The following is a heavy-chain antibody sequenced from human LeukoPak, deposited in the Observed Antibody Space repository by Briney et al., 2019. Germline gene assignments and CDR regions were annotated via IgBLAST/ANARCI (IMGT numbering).Heavy chain of an antibody. CDR3: ARRPYSSSWYYFDY. Sequence: GGSLRLSCAVSGFIFSDYYMSWIRRVPGKGLECISYISGSGSAIYYADSLQGRFTISRDNAKNSLYLQMNSLRAEDTAVYYCARRPYSSSWYYFDYWGQGTLATVSS. CDR1: GFIFSDYY. V-gene: IGHV3-11*04. J-gene: IGHJ4*02. D-gene: IGHD6-13*01. CDR2: ISGSGSAI.